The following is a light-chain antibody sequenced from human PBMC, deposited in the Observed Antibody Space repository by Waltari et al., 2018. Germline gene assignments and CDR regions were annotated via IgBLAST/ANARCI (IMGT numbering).Light chain of an antibody. CDR3: MQGSHWPLT. CDR1: QSLVTSDGNTY. V-gene: IGKV2-30*01. CDR2: KVS. Sequence: DVVMTQSPLSLPVTLGEPASISCRSSQSLVTSDGNTYFSWFQQRPGQSPRRLLYKVSNRDSGVPDRFSGSGSGADFTLSISRLEAEDVAVYYCMQGSHWPLTFGQGTKVEIK. J-gene: IGKJ1*01.